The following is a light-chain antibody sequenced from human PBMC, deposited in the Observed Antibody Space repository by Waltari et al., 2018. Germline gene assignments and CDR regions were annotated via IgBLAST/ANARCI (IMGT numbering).Light chain of an antibody. V-gene: IGKV3-15*01. CDR1: QSIRSN. CDR3: QQYDNWLGT. J-gene: IGKJ1*01. CDR2: GAS. Sequence: EIVMQQSSATLSVFLGERAPLSCRASQSIRSNLAWYQHKPGQAPRLLIYGASIRATGIPARFSGSGSGTEFTLTISSLQSEDFAVYFCQQYDNWLGTFGQGTKVEIK.